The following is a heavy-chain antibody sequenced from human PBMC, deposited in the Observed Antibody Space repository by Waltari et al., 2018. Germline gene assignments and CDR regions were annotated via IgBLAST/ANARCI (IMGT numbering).Heavy chain of an antibody. CDR1: GFTFSSYS. V-gene: IGHV3-21*01. J-gene: IGHJ4*02. CDR2: IRSSSSYI. D-gene: IGHD5-12*01. Sequence: EVQLVESGGGLVKPGGSLRLSCAASGFTFSSYSMNWVRQAPGKGLEWVSSIRSSSSYIYYAESVKGRFTISRDNAKNSLYLQMNSLRAEDTAVYYCARAPGGLTGFDYWGQGTLVTVSS. CDR3: ARAPGGLTGFDY.